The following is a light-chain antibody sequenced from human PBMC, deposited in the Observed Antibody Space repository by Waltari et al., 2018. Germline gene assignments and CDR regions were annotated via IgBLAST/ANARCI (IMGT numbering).Light chain of an antibody. CDR1: SSDVGSYNL. CDR3: PSYAGSTTFVI. CDR2: EGS. V-gene: IGLV2-23*03. J-gene: IGLJ2*01. Sequence: QSALTQPASVSGSPEQSITISCTGTSSDVGSYNLVSWYQQHPGKAPKLMIYEGSKRPSGISSRFSCSNSCNTAFLTSSGLQAEDEADYYCPSYAGSTTFVIFGGGTKLTVL.